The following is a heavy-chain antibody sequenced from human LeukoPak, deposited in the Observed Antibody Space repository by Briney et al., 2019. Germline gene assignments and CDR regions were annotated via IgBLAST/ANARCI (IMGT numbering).Heavy chain of an antibody. CDR2: IYYSGST. CDR3: ARENLHYYGSGSYSDY. Sequence: SETLSLTCTVSGDSISSYYWSWIRQPPGKGLEWIGYIYYSGSTNYNPSLKSRVTISVDTSKNQFSLKLSSVTPADTAVYYCARENLHYYGSGSYSDYWGQGTLVTVSS. CDR1: GDSISSYY. D-gene: IGHD3-10*01. J-gene: IGHJ4*02. V-gene: IGHV4-59*01.